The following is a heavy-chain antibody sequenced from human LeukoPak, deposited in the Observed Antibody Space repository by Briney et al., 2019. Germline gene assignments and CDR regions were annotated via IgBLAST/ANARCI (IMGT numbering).Heavy chain of an antibody. J-gene: IGHJ4*02. D-gene: IGHD6-13*01. CDR2: INPNSGGT. Sequence: GSVKVSCKASGYTLTGYYMHWVRQAPGQGLEWMGWINPNSGGTNYAQKFQGRVTMTRDTSISTAYMELSSLRSEDTAVYYCAREVIAADWGQGTLVTVSS. V-gene: IGHV1-2*02. CDR3: AREVIAAD. CDR1: GYTLTGYY.